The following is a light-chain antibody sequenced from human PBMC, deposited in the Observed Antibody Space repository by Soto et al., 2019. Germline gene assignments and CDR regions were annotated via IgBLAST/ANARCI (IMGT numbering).Light chain of an antibody. CDR1: QTISMY. J-gene: IGKJ4*01. Sequence: DIQMTQSPSSLSASVGDRVTITCRASQTISMYLSWYRQTPGKAPNLLIYDASTLQSGVPSRFSGSGSGTEFTLTISSLQPEDFATYYCHQTHTTPLTFGGGTKVEIK. CDR3: HQTHTTPLT. V-gene: IGKV1-39*01. CDR2: DAS.